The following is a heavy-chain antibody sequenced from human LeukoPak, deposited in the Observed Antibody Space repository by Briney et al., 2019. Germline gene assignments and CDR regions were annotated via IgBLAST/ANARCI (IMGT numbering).Heavy chain of an antibody. V-gene: IGHV4-59*01. Sequence: SETLSLTCTVSGGSINSYYWSWIRQPPGEGLEWIGNTYFTGTTNYNPSLKSRVTMSVDRSKNQFSLKLKSVTAADTAMYYCARQQQLDSWGQGTLVTVSS. D-gene: IGHD6-13*01. J-gene: IGHJ4*02. CDR2: TYFTGTT. CDR3: ARQQQLDS. CDR1: GGSINSYY.